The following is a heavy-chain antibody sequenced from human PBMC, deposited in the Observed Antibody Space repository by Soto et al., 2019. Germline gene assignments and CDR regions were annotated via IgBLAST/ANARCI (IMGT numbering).Heavy chain of an antibody. CDR1: GYTFTSYD. D-gene: IGHD6-13*01. Sequence: QVQLVQSGAEVKKPGASVKVSCKASGYTFTSYDINWGRQATGQGLEWMGWMNANSGNTGYAQKLQGRVTMTRNTSISTAYMELSSLRSEDTAVYYWARRGYSSSWYYYYYYGMDVWGQGTTVTVSS. CDR2: MNANSGNT. J-gene: IGHJ6*02. V-gene: IGHV1-8*01. CDR3: ARRGYSSSWYYYYYYGMDV.